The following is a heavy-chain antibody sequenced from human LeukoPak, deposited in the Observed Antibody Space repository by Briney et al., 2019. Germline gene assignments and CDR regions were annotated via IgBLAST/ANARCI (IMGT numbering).Heavy chain of an antibody. J-gene: IGHJ6*03. CDR2: IIPIFGTA. CDR3: ARVVRYSYYYYYMDV. CDR1: GGTFSGYA. D-gene: IGHD1-26*01. Sequence: SVKVSCKASGGTFSGYAISWVRQAPGQGLEWMGGIIPIFGTANYAQKFQGRVTITTDESTSTAYMELSSLRSEDTAVYYCARVVRYSYYYYYMDVWGKGTTVTVSS. V-gene: IGHV1-69*05.